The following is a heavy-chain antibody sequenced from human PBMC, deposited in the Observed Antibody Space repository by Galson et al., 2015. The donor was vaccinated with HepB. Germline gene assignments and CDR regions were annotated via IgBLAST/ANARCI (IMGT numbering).Heavy chain of an antibody. V-gene: IGHV3-21*01. CDR3: AKDLTTGVTEGANYYYYGMDV. J-gene: IGHJ6*02. D-gene: IGHD4-23*01. Sequence: SLRLSCAASKITFSSYTMNWVRQAPGQGLEWVSSISSSSSYIYYADSVKGRFTISQDNAKNSLYLQMNSLRAEDTAVYYCAKDLTTGVTEGANYYYYGMDVWGQGTTVT. CDR2: ISSSSSYI. CDR1: KITFSSYT.